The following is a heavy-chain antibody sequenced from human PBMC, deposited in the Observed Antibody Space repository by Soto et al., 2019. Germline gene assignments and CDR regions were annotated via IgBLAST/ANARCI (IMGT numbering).Heavy chain of an antibody. Sequence: QVQLQESGPGLVKPSETLSLTCTVSGGSIISGYWSWIRQPPGKGLEWIGYISYSRNTNYNPSLKRRVTMSVDTPKNQFALRLSSVTTADTAVYYCAGLRGYAGSPIDYWGQGTLVTVSS. CDR3: AGLRGYAGSPIDY. CDR2: ISYSRNT. D-gene: IGHD2-15*01. J-gene: IGHJ4*02. V-gene: IGHV4-59*01. CDR1: GGSIISGY.